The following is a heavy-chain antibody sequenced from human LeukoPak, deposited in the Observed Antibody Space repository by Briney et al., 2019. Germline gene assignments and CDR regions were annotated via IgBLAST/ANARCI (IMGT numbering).Heavy chain of an antibody. CDR2: ITGDCKYI. Sequence: GGSLRLSCAASGFIFKTYTMTWVRQAPGKGLEWVSSITGDCKYIAYADSVKGRFTISRDNAKNSLYLQVASLRGDDTATYYCAREGNDYYYDQWGQGTLVTVSP. D-gene: IGHD3-16*01. CDR1: GFIFKTYT. CDR3: AREGNDYYYDQ. V-gene: IGHV3-21*01. J-gene: IGHJ4*02.